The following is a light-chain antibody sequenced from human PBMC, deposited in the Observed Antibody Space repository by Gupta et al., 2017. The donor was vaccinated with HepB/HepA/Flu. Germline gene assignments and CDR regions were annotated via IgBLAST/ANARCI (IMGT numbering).Light chain of an antibody. CDR1: HNVLYSNNKDL. V-gene: IGKV4-1*01. J-gene: IGKJ5*01. Sequence: DIVMTQSPDSLAVSLGERATINCNSSHNVLYSNNKDLLPWYQQKPGHPPKLLISWASTRESGVPDRFSGSGSGTDFTLTISSLQAEDVAVYYCQQYYDTPFTFGQGTRLEIK. CDR2: WAS. CDR3: QQYYDTPFT.